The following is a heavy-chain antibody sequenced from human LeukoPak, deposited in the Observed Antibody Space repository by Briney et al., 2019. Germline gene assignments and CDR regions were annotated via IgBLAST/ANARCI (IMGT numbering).Heavy chain of an antibody. Sequence: GGSLRLSCAASGFTFSSYSMNWVRQAPGKGLEWVSYISSSRGTIYYADSVRGRFTISRDNAKNSLYLQMNSLRGEDTAVYYCARGRSGSYGFFDYWSLGNLVTVSS. V-gene: IGHV3-48*04. CDR2: ISSSRGTI. D-gene: IGHD3-10*01. CDR1: GFTFSSYS. J-gene: IGHJ4*02. CDR3: ARGRSGSYGFFDY.